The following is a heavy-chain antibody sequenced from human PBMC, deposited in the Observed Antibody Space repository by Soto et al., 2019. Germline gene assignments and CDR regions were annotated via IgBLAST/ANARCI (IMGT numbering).Heavy chain of an antibody. V-gene: IGHV2-5*02. Sequence: QITLKESGPTLVKPTQTLTLTCTFSGFSLSTTGVAVGWIRQPPGKALEWLAIIYWDDDKRYSPSLKTRLTIXXXTXXNQVVLTMPNMDPADAATYYCAHNPYNSGWSHFDYWGQGTLVTVSA. CDR2: IYWDDDK. CDR1: GFSLSTTGVA. J-gene: IGHJ4*02. CDR3: AHNPYNSGWSHFDY. D-gene: IGHD6-19*01.